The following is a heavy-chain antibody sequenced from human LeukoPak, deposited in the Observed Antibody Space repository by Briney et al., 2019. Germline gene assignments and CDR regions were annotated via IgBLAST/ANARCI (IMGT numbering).Heavy chain of an antibody. V-gene: IGHV1-18*01. D-gene: IGHD2-2*02. J-gene: IGHJ5*02. CDR2: ISAYNGNT. Sequence: ASVKVSCKASGYTFTSYGISWVRQAPGQGLEWMGWISAYNGNTNYAQKLQGRVTMTTDTSTSTAYMELRSLRSDDTAVYYCARGGPYCSSTSCYKWFDPWGQGTLVTVSS. CDR3: ARGGPYCSSTSCYKWFDP. CDR1: GYTFTSYG.